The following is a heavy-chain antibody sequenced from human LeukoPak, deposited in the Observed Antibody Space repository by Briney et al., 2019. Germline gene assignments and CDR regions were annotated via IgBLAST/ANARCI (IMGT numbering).Heavy chain of an antibody. D-gene: IGHD3-16*02. J-gene: IGHJ4*02. Sequence: PGGSLRLSCTASGFTFGDYAMSWFRQAPGKGLEWVGFIRSKAYGGTTEYAASVKGRFTISRDDSKSIAYLQMNSLKTEDTAVYYCTRDIPSYDYVWGSYRSRPETTYFDYWGQGTLVTVSS. CDR1: GFTFGDYA. CDR2: IRSKAYGGTT. V-gene: IGHV3-49*03. CDR3: TRDIPSYDYVWGSYRSRPETTYFDY.